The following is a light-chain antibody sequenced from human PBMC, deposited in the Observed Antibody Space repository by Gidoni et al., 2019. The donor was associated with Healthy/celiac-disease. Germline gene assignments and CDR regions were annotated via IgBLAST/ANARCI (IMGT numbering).Light chain of an antibody. CDR2: DAS. J-gene: IGKJ2*01. Sequence: DIVLTQSPATLSLSPGERATFSCRASQRISSYLAWYHQKPGQAPRLLIYDASNRATGIPARFSGSGSGTDFTLTISSLEPEDFAVYYCQQRSNWVYTFXQXTKLEIK. V-gene: IGKV3-11*01. CDR1: QRISSY. CDR3: QQRSNWVYT.